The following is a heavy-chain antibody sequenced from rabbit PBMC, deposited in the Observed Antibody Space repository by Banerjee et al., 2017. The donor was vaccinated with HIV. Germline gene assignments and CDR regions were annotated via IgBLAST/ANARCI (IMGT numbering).Heavy chain of an antibody. J-gene: IGHJ4*01. D-gene: IGHD7-1*01. CDR2: IYAGSSGST. V-gene: IGHV1S45*01. CDR1: GFSFSSSDW. CDR3: ARGAGYSGYGYNL. Sequence: QEQLEESGGDLVKPEASLTLTCTASGFSFSSSDWICWVRQAPGKGLEWIACIYAGSSGSTYSASWAKGRFTISKTSSTTVTLQMTSLTAADTATYFCARGAGYSGYGYNLWGQGTLVTVS.